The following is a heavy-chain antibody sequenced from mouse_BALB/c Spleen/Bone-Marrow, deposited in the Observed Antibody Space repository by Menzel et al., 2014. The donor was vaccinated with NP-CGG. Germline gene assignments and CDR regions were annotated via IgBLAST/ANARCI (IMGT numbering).Heavy chain of an antibody. J-gene: IGHJ4*01. Sequence: EVQQVESGAELVKPGASVKLSCTASGFNIKDTYMHWVMQRPEQGLEWIGRIDPANGNTKYDPKFQGKATITADTSSNTAYLQLSSLTSEDTAVYYCARYRYYGSSYAVDYWGQGTSVTVSS. D-gene: IGHD1-1*01. CDR1: GFNIKDTY. CDR2: IDPANGNT. V-gene: IGHV14-3*02. CDR3: ARYRYYGSSYAVDY.